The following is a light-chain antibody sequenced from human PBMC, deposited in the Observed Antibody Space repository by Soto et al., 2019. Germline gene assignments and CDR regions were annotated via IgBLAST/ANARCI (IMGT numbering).Light chain of an antibody. J-gene: IGKJ2*01. Sequence: DIVLTQTPLSSPVTLGQPASISCRSSQSLVHSDGNTYLSWLQQRPGQPPRLLIYKVSNRFSGVPARFSGSGAGTDFTLNISRVEAAEVEVYYGMQATQYRPYTFGQGTKLEIK. V-gene: IGKV2-24*01. CDR3: MQATQYRPYT. CDR1: QSLVHSDGNTY. CDR2: KVS.